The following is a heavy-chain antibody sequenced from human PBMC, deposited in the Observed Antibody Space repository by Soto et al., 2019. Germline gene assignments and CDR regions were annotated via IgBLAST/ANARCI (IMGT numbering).Heavy chain of an antibody. CDR3: ARDPSSYYYVSGSSYGVAL. Sequence: SETLSLTCTVSGASISSGGYYWSWIRQHPGKGLEWVGHIYHSGSTSYNPSLKSRLIISGDTSKNQLSLKLSSVTAADTAVYYCARDPSSYYYVSGSSYGVALWGQGTTVTVSS. CDR2: IYHSGST. D-gene: IGHD3-10*01. V-gene: IGHV4-31*03. CDR1: GASISSGGYY. J-gene: IGHJ6*02.